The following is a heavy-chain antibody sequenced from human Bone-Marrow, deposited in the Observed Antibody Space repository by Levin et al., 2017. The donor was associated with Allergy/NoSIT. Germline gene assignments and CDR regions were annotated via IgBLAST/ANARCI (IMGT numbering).Heavy chain of an antibody. J-gene: IGHJ6*02. CDR1: GFSFGDYE. D-gene: IGHD2-21*01. V-gene: IGHV3-49*03. CDR2: ISSKAHCGTT. CDR3: SRDRSIYYGMDL. Sequence: PGGSLRLSCTASGFSFGDYELSWFRQPPGKGLEWLGVISSKAHCGTTQYAASLKGRFTMSRDDSKSIAYLQMDSLKTEDTAVYYCSRDRSIYYGMDLWGQGTMVTVSS.